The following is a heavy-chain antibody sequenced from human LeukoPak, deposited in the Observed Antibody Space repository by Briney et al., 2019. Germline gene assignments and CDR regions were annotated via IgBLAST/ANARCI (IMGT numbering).Heavy chain of an antibody. V-gene: IGHV1-69*13. CDR1: GGTFSSY. Sequence: SVKVSCKASGGTFSSYNWVRQAPGKGLEWMGGIIPISGTANYAQKFQGRVTITADESTSTAYMELSSLRSEDTAVYYCARGSGSYYNSFDFWGQGTLVTVSS. D-gene: IGHD3-10*01. CDR2: IIPISGTA. CDR3: ARGSGSYYNSFDF. J-gene: IGHJ4*02.